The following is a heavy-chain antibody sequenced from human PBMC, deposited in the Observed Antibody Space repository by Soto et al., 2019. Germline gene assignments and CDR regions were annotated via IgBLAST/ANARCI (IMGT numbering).Heavy chain of an antibody. CDR1: GFTFSTYA. CDR3: AKVEYSSSSSRGWLDY. D-gene: IGHD6-6*01. CDR2: ISGSGGST. J-gene: IGHJ4*02. Sequence: TGGSLRLSCAASGFTFSTYAMSWVRQAPGKGLEWVSAISGSGGSTYYADSVKGRFTISRDNSKNTLYLQMNSLRAEDTAVYYCAKVEYSSSSSRGWLDYWGQGTLVTVSS. V-gene: IGHV3-23*01.